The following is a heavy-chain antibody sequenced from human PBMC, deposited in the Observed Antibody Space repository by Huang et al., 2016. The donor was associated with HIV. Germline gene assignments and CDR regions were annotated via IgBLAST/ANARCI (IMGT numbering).Heavy chain of an antibody. CDR1: GYCFSDYA. J-gene: IGHJ5*02. CDR3: ARDARELRDYLVRFNWFAP. V-gene: IGHV7-4-1*02. CDR2: SNTKTGNA. Sequence: QVQLVQSGSEFKKPGASVRVSCKASGYCFSDYAVNWVRQAPGQGIEWMGWSNTKTGNATYVKGFRGRFVFSLDTSVKTAYLHISSLKTEDAAVYYCARDARELRDYLVRFNWFAPWGQGTLVTVSS. D-gene: IGHD1-7*01.